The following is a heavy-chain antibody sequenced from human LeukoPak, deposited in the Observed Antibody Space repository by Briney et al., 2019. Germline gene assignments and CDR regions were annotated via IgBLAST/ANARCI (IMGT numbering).Heavy chain of an antibody. J-gene: IGHJ4*02. V-gene: IGHV4-59*08. Sequence: SETLSLTCAVSGASINSYFWSWIRQPPGKGLEYIGYIGYSGSTNYNPSLKSRVTISVDTSKNQFSLKLTSVTAADTAVYYCARSKAYSGYFDYWGQGTLVTVSS. D-gene: IGHD4-11*01. CDR1: GASINSYF. CDR2: IGYSGST. CDR3: ARSKAYSGYFDY.